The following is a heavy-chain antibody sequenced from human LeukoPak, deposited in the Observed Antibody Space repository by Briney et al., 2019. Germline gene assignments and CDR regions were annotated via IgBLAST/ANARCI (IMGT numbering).Heavy chain of an antibody. D-gene: IGHD3-22*01. CDR3: ASYYYDSSGYRIFDY. CDR2: IYPGDSDT. Sequence: GESLKISCKGSGYSFTSYWIGWVRQMPGKGLEWMGIIYPGDSDTRYSPSFQGQVTISADKSISTAYLQWGSLKASDTAMYYCASYYYDSSGYRIFDYWGQGTLVTVSS. CDR1: GYSFTSYW. J-gene: IGHJ4*02. V-gene: IGHV5-51*01.